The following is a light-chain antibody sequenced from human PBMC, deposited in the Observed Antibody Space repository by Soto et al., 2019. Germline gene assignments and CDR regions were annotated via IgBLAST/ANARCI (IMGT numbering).Light chain of an antibody. CDR3: QVWDGSAWV. CDR1: NIGSKN. V-gene: IGLV3-9*01. Sequence: SYELTQPLSVSVALGQTARITCGGNNIGSKNVHWYQQKPGQAPLLVIYRDSNRPSGIPERFSGSNSGNTATLTISRAQAGDEADYYCQVWDGSAWVFGGGTKVTVL. CDR2: RDS. J-gene: IGLJ3*02.